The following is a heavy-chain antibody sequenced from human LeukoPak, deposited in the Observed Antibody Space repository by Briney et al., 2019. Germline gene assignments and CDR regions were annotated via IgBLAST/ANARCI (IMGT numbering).Heavy chain of an antibody. CDR3: ARDPAYYYDSSGYGAFDP. J-gene: IGHJ5*02. D-gene: IGHD3-22*01. CDR1: GYTFTSYY. Sequence: GASVKVSCKASGYTFTSYYMHWVRQAPGQGLEWMGIINPSGGSTNYAQKFKGRVTMTTDTSTSTAYMEVRSLRSDDTAVYYCARDPAYYYDSSGYGAFDPWGQGTLVTVSS. V-gene: IGHV1-46*01. CDR2: INPSGGST.